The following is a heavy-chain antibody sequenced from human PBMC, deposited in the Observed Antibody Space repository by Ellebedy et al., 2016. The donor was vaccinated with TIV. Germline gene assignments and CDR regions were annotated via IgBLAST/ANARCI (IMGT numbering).Heavy chain of an antibody. J-gene: IGHJ4*02. V-gene: IGHV4-31*03. CDR2: IYYSRST. CDR1: GGSISSGGYF. CDR3: ARSPGRNDYTTFN. Sequence: SETLSLTCTVSGGSISSGGYFWSWIRQHPGKGLEWIGYIYYSRSTSYNPSLKSRVTISVDTSKKQFSLKLSSVTAADTAVYYCARSPGRNDYTTFNWGQGTLVTVSS. D-gene: IGHD4-11*01.